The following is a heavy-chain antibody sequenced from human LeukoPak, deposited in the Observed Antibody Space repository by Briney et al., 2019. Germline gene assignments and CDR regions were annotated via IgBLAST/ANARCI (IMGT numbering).Heavy chain of an antibody. J-gene: IGHJ4*02. D-gene: IGHD3-10*01. CDR3: AKVAKYYYGSETYFFFDH. CDR1: DTSINTYY. V-gene: IGHV4-4*07. Sequence: PSETLSLTCTVSDTSINTYYWSWIRQPAGKGLEWIGHIYTTGTTNYNPSLKSRVTMSIDTSKNQFSLNLRSVTAADTAVYCCAKVAKYYYGSETYFFFDHWGQGTLVTVSS. CDR2: IYTTGTT.